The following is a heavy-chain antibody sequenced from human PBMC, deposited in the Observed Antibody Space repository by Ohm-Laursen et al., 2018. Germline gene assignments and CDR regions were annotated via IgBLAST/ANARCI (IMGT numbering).Heavy chain of an antibody. V-gene: IGHV3-48*03. Sequence: SLRLSCSASGSTFSSYGMNWIRQAPGKGLEWVSYISSSGSTIYYADSVKGRFTISRDNSKNSLYLQMNSLRAEDTAVYYCARDYYDSSGYYRPYYFDYWGQGTLVTVSS. CDR3: ARDYYDSSGYYRPYYFDY. J-gene: IGHJ4*02. CDR2: ISSSGSTI. CDR1: GSTFSSYG. D-gene: IGHD3-22*01.